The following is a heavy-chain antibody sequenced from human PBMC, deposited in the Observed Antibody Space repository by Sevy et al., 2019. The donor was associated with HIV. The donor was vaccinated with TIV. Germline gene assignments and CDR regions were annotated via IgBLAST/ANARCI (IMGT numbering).Heavy chain of an antibody. J-gene: IGHJ4*02. CDR1: GFTFSDHD. Sequence: GGSLRLSCAASGFTFSDHDMEWVRQAPGKGLEWVDRTRNKADSYTTEYAASVKGRFTISRDDSKNSLYLQMNSLKTEDTAVYYCATHAGIAAAGRVFDYWGQGSLVTVSS. D-gene: IGHD6-13*01. CDR3: ATHAGIAAAGRVFDY. CDR2: TRNKADSYTT. V-gene: IGHV3-72*01.